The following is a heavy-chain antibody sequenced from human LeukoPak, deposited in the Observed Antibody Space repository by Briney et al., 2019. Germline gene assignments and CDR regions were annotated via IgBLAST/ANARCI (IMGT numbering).Heavy chain of an antibody. J-gene: IGHJ4*02. D-gene: IGHD3-16*01. Sequence: GGPLKPSFTFFGLTLIDSVVSWVRKVPGKGPRWIGCTRSKVYGGTTEYAASVKGRITISRDESKSIAYLQMDSLTTEDTAVYFCARGERDFDYWGQGTLVTVSS. CDR2: TRSKVYGGTT. CDR1: GLTLIDSV. CDR3: ARGERDFDY. V-gene: IGHV3-49*04.